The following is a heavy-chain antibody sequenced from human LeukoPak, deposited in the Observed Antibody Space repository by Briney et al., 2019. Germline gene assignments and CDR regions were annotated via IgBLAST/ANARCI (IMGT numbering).Heavy chain of an antibody. Sequence: SETLSLTCSVSGYSIRSGYQWGWIRQAPGKGLEWIGSINYSGRTYDNPSLKSRVTISVDRSKNQMSLKLSSVTAADTAVYYCARCLGFRIGSSWYPDAFDIWGQGTMVTVSS. D-gene: IGHD6-13*01. CDR3: ARCLGFRIGSSWYPDAFDI. J-gene: IGHJ3*02. V-gene: IGHV4-38-2*01. CDR1: GYSIRSGYQ. CDR2: INYSGRT.